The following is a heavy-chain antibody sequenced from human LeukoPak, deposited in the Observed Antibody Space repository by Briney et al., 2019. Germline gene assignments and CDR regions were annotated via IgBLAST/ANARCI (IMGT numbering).Heavy chain of an antibody. CDR3: ARATTVTAFDAFDI. CDR1: GYTFTSYD. Sequence: ASVKVSCKASGYTFTSYDINWVRQAPGQGLEWMGWMNPNNANTAYAQKFQGRVAMTRDSSISTAYMELSSLTSEDTAVYYCARATTVTAFDAFDIWGQGTMVTVSS. CDR2: MNPNNANT. J-gene: IGHJ3*02. V-gene: IGHV1-8*01. D-gene: IGHD4-17*01.